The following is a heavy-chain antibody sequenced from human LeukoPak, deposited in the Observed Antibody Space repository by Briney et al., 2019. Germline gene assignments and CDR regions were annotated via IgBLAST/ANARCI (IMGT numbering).Heavy chain of an antibody. J-gene: IGHJ4*02. Sequence: GGSLRLSCAASGFTFSSYAMHWVRQAPGKGLEWVAVISYDGSNKYYAASVKGRFTISRDNSKNTLYLQMNSLRAEDTAVYYCARDHHDILTGLYYFDYWGQGTLVTVSS. V-gene: IGHV3-30-3*01. D-gene: IGHD3-9*01. CDR1: GFTFSSYA. CDR3: ARDHHDILTGLYYFDY. CDR2: ISYDGSNK.